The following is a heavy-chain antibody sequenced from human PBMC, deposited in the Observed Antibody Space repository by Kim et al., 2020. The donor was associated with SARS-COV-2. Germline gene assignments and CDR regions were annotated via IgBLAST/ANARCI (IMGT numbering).Heavy chain of an antibody. V-gene: IGHV3-23*01. J-gene: IGHJ4*02. CDR2: IGVSGGIV. CDR1: GFTFSNYA. CDR3: ANIGYCTGGSCEFPGY. D-gene: IGHD2-15*01. Sequence: GGSLRLSCAASGFTFSNYAMTWVRQAPGKGLEWVSVIGVSGGIVYYADSVKGRFTISRDNSKNTLYLQMNGLRADDTAVYYCANIGYCTGGSCEFPGYWGQGALVTVSS.